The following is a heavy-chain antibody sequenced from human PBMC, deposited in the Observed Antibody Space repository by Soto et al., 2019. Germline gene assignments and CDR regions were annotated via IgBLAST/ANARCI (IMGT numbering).Heavy chain of an antibody. Sequence: ETLALSCTVAGGAISTYYWTWSRQPAGKGMEWMGRIYRSGSTKYNHSLQSRVTMSLDTSNKQFSLRLTSVTAADTAVSFCARGQPFYDWFDLWG. V-gene: IGHV4-4*07. J-gene: IGHJ5*02. CDR3: ARGQPFYDWFDL. CDR1: GGAISTYY. D-gene: IGHD2-2*01. CDR2: IYRSGST.